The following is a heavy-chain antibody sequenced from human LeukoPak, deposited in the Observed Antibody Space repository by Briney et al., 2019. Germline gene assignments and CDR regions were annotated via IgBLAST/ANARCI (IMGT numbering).Heavy chain of an antibody. CDR2: IYHSGST. V-gene: IGHV4-30-2*01. J-gene: IGHJ3*01. CDR1: GGSISSGGYY. D-gene: IGHD3-3*01. CDR3: ARGVTIFGVVD. Sequence: NPSETLSLTCTVSGGSISSGGYYWSWIRQPPGKGLEWIGYIYHSGSTYYNPSLKSRVTISVDRSKNQFSLKLSSVTAADTAVYYCARGVTIFGVVDWGQGTMVTVSS.